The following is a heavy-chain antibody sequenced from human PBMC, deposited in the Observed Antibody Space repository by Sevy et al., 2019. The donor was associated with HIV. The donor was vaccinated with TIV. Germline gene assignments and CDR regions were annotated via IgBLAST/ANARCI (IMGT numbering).Heavy chain of an antibody. D-gene: IGHD6-6*01. Sequence: GGSLRLSCAATGFTFSNYAMHWVRQAPGKGLEWVAVISYDGSNKYYADSVKGRFTISRDNSKNTLYLQMNSLRAEDTAVYYCAKGGIYSSSSDFDYWGQGTLVTVSS. J-gene: IGHJ4*02. CDR2: ISYDGSNK. CDR1: GFTFSNYA. V-gene: IGHV3-30*18. CDR3: AKGGIYSSSSDFDY.